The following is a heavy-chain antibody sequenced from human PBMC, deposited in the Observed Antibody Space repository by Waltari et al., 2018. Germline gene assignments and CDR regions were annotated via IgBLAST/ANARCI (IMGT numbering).Heavy chain of an antibody. CDR1: GASITSSDHF. CDR3: ARRVGIGDYFDY. Sequence: QLQLQESGPGLVKPSETLSLTCTVSGASITSSDHFWAWIRQSPGKGLERMGSINYSGSPHYNPSLKSRVTISVDTSKNQFSLRLSSATAADTGVYYCARRVGIGDYFDYWGQGTLVTVSS. D-gene: IGHD2-21*01. V-gene: IGHV4-39*01. CDR2: INYSGSP. J-gene: IGHJ4*02.